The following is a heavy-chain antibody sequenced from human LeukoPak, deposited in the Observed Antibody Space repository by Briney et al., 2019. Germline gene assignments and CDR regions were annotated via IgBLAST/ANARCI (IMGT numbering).Heavy chain of an antibody. J-gene: IGHJ5*02. CDR3: ARGGRIAALREFDP. Sequence: PSETLSLTCAVYGAPFSGYYWGWIRQPPGKGLEWIGEINLIGSTNYNPSLKSRVTISVDTSKNQFSLKLSSVTAADTAVYYCARGGRIAALREFDPWGQGTLVTVSS. CDR2: INLIGST. CDR1: GAPFSGYY. V-gene: IGHV4-34*01. D-gene: IGHD6-6*01.